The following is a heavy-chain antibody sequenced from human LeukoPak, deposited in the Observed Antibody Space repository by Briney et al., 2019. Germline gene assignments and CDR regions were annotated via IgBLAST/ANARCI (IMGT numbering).Heavy chain of an antibody. Sequence: SETLSLTCTVSGASISSYYWSWIRQPPGKRLEWTGYIYYSGSTNYNPSLKSRVTISIDTSKNQFSLKLSSVTAVDTAVYYCAKGVDAFDIWGQGTMVTVSS. CDR3: AKGVDAFDI. V-gene: IGHV4-59*01. J-gene: IGHJ3*02. CDR1: GASISSYY. CDR2: IYYSGST.